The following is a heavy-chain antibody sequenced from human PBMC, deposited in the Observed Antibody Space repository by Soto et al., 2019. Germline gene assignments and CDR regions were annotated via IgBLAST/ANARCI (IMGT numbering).Heavy chain of an antibody. CDR1: GGTFSSYA. CDR2: IIPIFGTA. D-gene: IGHD3-22*01. CDR3: ARRRGDYYDSSGYRYYGMDV. V-gene: IGHV1-69*13. J-gene: IGHJ6*02. Sequence: ASVKVSCKASGGTFSSYAISWVRQAPGQGLEWMGGIIPIFGTANYAQKFQGRVTITADESTSAAYMELSSLRSEDTAVYYCARRRGDYYDSSGYRYYGMDVWGQGTTVTVSS.